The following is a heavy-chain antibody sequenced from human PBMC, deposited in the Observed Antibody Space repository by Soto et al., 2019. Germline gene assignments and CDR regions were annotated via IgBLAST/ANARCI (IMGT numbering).Heavy chain of an antibody. CDR1: GYSFITYW. CDR2: FNPRDPAA. CDR3: ARGRKHGSHFYGMDV. J-gene: IGHJ6*02. Sequence: GESVKISCXGAGYSFITYWVAWVRQMPGKGLEWMGIFNPRDPAATYSPSFQGQVTISADRSISTAYLQWNSLKASDTAIYHCARGRKHGSHFYGMDVWGQGTTVTVSS. V-gene: IGHV5-51*01. D-gene: IGHD1-26*01.